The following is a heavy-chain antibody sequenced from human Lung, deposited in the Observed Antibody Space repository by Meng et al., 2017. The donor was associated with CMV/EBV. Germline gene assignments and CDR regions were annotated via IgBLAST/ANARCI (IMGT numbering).Heavy chain of an antibody. CDR3: ARAVNDDFWSEYYRSDRIDY. J-gene: IGHJ4*02. Sequence: SETXSLXXAVYGGSLSGSYWGWIRQTPEKGLEWIGEINHSGSTTYNPSLKSRVTISIDTSKNQFSLKLSSVTAADTAVYYCARAVNDDFWSEYYRSDRIDYWGQGTXVTVSS. V-gene: IGHV4-34*01. CDR2: INHSGST. D-gene: IGHD3-3*01. CDR1: GGSLSGSY.